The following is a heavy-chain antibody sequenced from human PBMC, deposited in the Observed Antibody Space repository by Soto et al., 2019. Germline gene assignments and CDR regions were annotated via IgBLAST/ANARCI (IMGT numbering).Heavy chain of an antibody. J-gene: IGHJ4*02. Sequence: GGSLRLSCAASGFTFSDYYMSWIRQAPGKGLEWVSYISSRSSTIFYADSVKGRFTISRDNVKNSLYLQMNSLRPEDTAVYYCASGTNGAFFVYWGQGILVTVSS. D-gene: IGHD2-8*01. CDR3: ASGTNGAFFVY. CDR2: ISSRSSTI. CDR1: GFTFSDYY. V-gene: IGHV3-11*01.